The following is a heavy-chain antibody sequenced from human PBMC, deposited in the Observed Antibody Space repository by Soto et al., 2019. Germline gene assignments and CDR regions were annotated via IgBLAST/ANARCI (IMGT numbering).Heavy chain of an antibody. D-gene: IGHD6-13*01. Sequence: SMRVSCQAFSGTLSSHNINRVGPAPGQRLEWMGRIIPILGIANYAQKFQGRVTITADKSTSTAYMELSSLRSEDTAVYYCASCSSLCVDYYYYYMDVWGKGTTVTVSS. CDR3: ASCSSLCVDYYYYYMDV. J-gene: IGHJ6*03. CDR2: IIPILGIA. V-gene: IGHV1-69*02. CDR1: SGTLSSHN.